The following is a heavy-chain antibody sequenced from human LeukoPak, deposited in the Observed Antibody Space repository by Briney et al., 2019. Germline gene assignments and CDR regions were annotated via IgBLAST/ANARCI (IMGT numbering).Heavy chain of an antibody. CDR3: ARDGWGSGHFDY. J-gene: IGHJ4*02. CDR1: GFTFSTYG. D-gene: IGHD3-10*01. V-gene: IGHV3-33*01. Sequence: SVRLSCAASGFTFSTYGVHWVRQAPGKGLEWVAVIWYDGNNKDYTDSVKGRFTISRDNSKNTLYLQMNGLRAEDTALYYCARDGWGSGHFDYWGQGTLVPVSS. CDR2: IWYDGNNK.